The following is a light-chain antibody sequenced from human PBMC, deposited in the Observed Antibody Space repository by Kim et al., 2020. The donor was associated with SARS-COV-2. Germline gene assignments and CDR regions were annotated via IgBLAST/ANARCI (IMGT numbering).Light chain of an antibody. CDR2: YDS. V-gene: IGLV3-21*04. Sequence: SYELTQPPSVSVAPGKTARITCGGNNIGSKSVHWYQQKPGQAPVLVIYYDSDRPSGIPERFSGSNSGNTATLTISRVEAGDEADYYCQVWDSSNDHRVFGGGTQRTV. CDR1: NIGSKS. J-gene: IGLJ2*01. CDR3: QVWDSSNDHRV.